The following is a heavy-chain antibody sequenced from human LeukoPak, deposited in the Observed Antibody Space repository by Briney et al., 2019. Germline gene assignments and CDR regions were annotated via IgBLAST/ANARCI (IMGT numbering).Heavy chain of an antibody. CDR2: ISYDGSNK. CDR1: GFTFSSYG. CDR3: AKDSESGVAAAGAIDY. Sequence: PGGSLRPSCAASGFTFSSYGMHWVRQAPGKGLEWVAVISYDGSNKYYADSVKGRFTISRDNSKNTLYLQMNSLRAEDTAVYYCAKDSESGVAAAGAIDYWGQGTLVTVSS. D-gene: IGHD6-13*01. V-gene: IGHV3-30*18. J-gene: IGHJ4*02.